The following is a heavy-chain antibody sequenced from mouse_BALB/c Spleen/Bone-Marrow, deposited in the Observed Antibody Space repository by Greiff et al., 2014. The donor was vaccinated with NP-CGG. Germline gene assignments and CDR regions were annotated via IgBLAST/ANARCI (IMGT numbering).Heavy chain of an antibody. J-gene: IGHJ2*01. Sequence: VQLVESGAELVRPGSSVKISCKASGYAFSSYWMNWVKQRPGQGLEWIGQIYPEDGDTNYNGNFKDKATLTTDKSSTTAYMQLSSLTSEDSAVYFCARGGRLTGYYFDYWGQGTTLTVSS. CDR1: GYAFSSYW. CDR2: IYPEDGDT. CDR3: ARGGRLTGYYFDY. D-gene: IGHD4-1*01. V-gene: IGHV1-80*01.